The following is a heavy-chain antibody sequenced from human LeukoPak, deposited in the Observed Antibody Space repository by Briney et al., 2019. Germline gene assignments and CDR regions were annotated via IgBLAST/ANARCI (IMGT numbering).Heavy chain of an antibody. V-gene: IGHV1-69*06. D-gene: IGHD5-18*01. Sequence: SVKVSRKASGGTFSSYAISWVRQAPGQGLEWMGRIIPIFGTANYAQKFQGRVTITADKSTSTAYMELSSLRSEDTAVYYCASDGSGGYSYGYYYYYYMDVWGKGTTVTVSS. CDR3: ASDGSGGYSYGYYYYYYMDV. CDR2: IIPIFGTA. CDR1: GGTFSSYA. J-gene: IGHJ6*03.